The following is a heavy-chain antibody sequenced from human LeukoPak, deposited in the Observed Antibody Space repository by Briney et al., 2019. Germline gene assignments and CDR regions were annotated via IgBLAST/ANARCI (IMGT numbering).Heavy chain of an antibody. V-gene: IGHV3-7*01. Sequence: GGSLRLSCAASGFTFSNCWMSWVRQAPGKGLEGVAKIKEDGSDKYYVDSLKGRFTISRDNAKNLLYLHMNNLRVDDTAVYYCARYPPYYYGTSDYYLDFWGQGTLVSVSS. CDR3: ARYPPYYYGTSDYYLDF. J-gene: IGHJ4*02. D-gene: IGHD3-10*01. CDR1: GFTFSNCW. CDR2: IKEDGSDK.